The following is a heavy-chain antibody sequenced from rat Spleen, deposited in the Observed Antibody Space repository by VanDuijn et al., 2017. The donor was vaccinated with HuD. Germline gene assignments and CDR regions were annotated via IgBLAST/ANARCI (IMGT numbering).Heavy chain of an antibody. CDR1: GFPFNKYD. J-gene: IGHJ2*01. CDR3: ARRHYGYTDYFDY. V-gene: IGHV5-29*01. D-gene: IGHD1-9*01. CDR2: IRYCDLSGHSST. Sequence: EVQLVESGGGSVQPGRSLKLSCAASGFPFNKYDMAWVRQAQKKELEWVATIRYCDLSGHSSTYYRDSVKGRFTISRDNATSTLSLQMDSLRSEDTATYYCARRHYGYTDYFDYWGQGVMVTVSS.